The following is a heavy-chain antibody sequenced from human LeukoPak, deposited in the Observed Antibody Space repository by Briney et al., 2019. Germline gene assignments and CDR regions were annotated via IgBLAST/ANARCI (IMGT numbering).Heavy chain of an antibody. D-gene: IGHD3-22*01. Sequence: SETLSLTCTVSGGSISSYYWSWIRQPPGKGLEWIGYIYYSGSTNYNPSLKSRVTISVDTSKYQFSLKLSSVTAADTAVYYCARGMTDSSGYYFDYWGQGTLVTVSS. CDR3: ARGMTDSSGYYFDY. V-gene: IGHV4-59*01. CDR2: IYYSGST. CDR1: GGSISSYY. J-gene: IGHJ4*02.